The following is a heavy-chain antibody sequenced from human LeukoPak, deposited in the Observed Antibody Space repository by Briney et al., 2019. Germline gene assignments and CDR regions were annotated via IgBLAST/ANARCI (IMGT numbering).Heavy chain of an antibody. V-gene: IGHV3-48*03. CDR2: ISSSGTTI. Sequence: GGSLRLSCAVSGFTFSRYEMSWVRQAPGKGLEWVSYISSSGTTIYYADSVKGRFTISRDNAKNSLYLQMNSLRAEDTAVYYCARGQDIEVVPAALYYFDYWGQGTLVTVSS. CDR3: ARGQDIEVVPAALYYFDY. J-gene: IGHJ4*02. CDR1: GFTFSRYE. D-gene: IGHD2-2*01.